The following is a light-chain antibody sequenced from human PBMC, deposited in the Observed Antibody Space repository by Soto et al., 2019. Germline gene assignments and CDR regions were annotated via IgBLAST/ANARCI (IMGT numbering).Light chain of an antibody. CDR1: QSISTH. V-gene: IGKV1-39*01. Sequence: SQMTQSPSSLYEYVGDRVTITCRASQSISTHLSWYQQKPGKAPKLLIYAASSLQSRVPSRFSGSGSGTDFSLTISSLQPEDFATYCCQQSYSTPWPFGQGTNVDIK. J-gene: IGKJ1*01. CDR3: QQSYSTPWP. CDR2: AAS.